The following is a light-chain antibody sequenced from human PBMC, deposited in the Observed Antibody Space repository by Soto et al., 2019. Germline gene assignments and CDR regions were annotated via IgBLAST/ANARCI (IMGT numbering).Light chain of an antibody. Sequence: QSVLTQPRSVSGSPGQSLTISCTGTSSDIGGYTYVSWYQQHPGKAPKLMIYDVTKRPSGVPDRFSGSKSGNTASLTISGLLAEDEADYYCCSYAGTYTEVFGGGTKLTVL. CDR3: CSYAGTYTEV. J-gene: IGLJ2*01. CDR1: SSDIGGYTY. CDR2: DVT. V-gene: IGLV2-11*01.